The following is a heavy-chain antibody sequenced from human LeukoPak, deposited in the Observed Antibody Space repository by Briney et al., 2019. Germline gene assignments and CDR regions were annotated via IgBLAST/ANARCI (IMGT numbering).Heavy chain of an antibody. J-gene: IGHJ4*02. CDR2: IYHSGST. Sequence: PAETLSLTCTVSGYSISSGYYWGWIRQPPGKGLEWIGSIYHSGSTYYNPSLKSRVTISVDTSKNQFSLKLSSVTAADTAVYYCARVGSGSYEATFDYWGQGTLVTVSS. D-gene: IGHD1-26*01. CDR3: ARVGSGSYEATFDY. V-gene: IGHV4-38-2*02. CDR1: GYSISSGYY.